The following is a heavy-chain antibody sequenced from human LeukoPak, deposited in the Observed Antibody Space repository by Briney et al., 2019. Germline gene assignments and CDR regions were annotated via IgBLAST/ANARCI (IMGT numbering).Heavy chain of an antibody. CDR2: ISGSGGST. D-gene: IGHD3-10*01. Sequence: GGSLRLSCAASGFTFSSYAMSWVRQAPGKGLEWVSAISGSGGSTYYADSVKGRFTISRDYSKHTLYLQMNSLRAEDTGVYYCAKRLLWFGELLSPIDYWGQGTLVTVSS. V-gene: IGHV3-23*01. CDR3: AKRLLWFGELLSPIDY. J-gene: IGHJ4*02. CDR1: GFTFSSYA.